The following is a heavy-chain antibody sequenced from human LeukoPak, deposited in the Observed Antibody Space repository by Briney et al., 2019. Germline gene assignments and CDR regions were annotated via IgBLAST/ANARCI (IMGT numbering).Heavy chain of an antibody. CDR2: ISAYNGNT. V-gene: IGHV1-18*01. CDR1: GYTFTSYG. Sequence: ASVKVSCKASGYTFTSYGISWVRQAPGQGLEWMGWISAYNGNTNYAQKLQGRVTMTTDTSTSTAYMELSSLRSEDTAVYYCARGPYCSSTSCYGGNWFDPWGQGTLVTVSS. D-gene: IGHD2-2*01. CDR3: ARGPYCSSTSCYGGNWFDP. J-gene: IGHJ5*02.